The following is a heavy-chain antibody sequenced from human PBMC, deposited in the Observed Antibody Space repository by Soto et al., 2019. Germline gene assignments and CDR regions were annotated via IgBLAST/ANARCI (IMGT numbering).Heavy chain of an antibody. J-gene: IGHJ4*02. V-gene: IGHV1-3*05. CDR1: GYTFTSYA. CDR3: ASESSGGEFDY. D-gene: IGHD2-15*01. CDR2: INSGNGKP. Sequence: QVQLVQSGAEEKKPGASVKVSCKASGYTFTSYAMQWVRQAPGQRLEWMGWINSGNGKPKYSQKFQGRVTITRDTSASTAYMELSSLRSEDTAVYYCASESSGGEFDYWGQGPLVTVSS.